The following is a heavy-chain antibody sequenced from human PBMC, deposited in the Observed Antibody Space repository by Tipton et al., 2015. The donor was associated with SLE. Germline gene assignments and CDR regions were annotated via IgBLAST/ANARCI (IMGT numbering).Heavy chain of an antibody. CDR1: GSSLTGSY. V-gene: IGHV4-59*01. J-gene: IGHJ2*01. Sequence: GLVKPSETLSLTCTVSGSSLTGSYWSWIRQPPGKGLEWIGYIYYTGSTKFEPSLKSRVTFSVDRSKNQFSLNLRSVTAADTAVYYCARVGITGTTWDWSFDLWGRGTLVTVSS. CDR2: IYYTGST. D-gene: IGHD1-7*01. CDR3: ARVGITGTTWDWSFDL.